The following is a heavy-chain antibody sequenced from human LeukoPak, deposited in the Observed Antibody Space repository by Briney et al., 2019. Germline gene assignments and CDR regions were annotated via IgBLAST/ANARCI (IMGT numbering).Heavy chain of an antibody. Sequence: PSETLSLTCTVSGASVSSSSYCWGWIRQPPGKGLEWIGSIYYSGSTYYNPSLESRVTISVDTSKNQFSLKLSSVTAADTAVYYCARRMATEIDYWGQGTLVTVSS. V-gene: IGHV4-39*01. D-gene: IGHD5-24*01. CDR3: ARRMATEIDY. CDR2: IYYSGST. J-gene: IGHJ4*02. CDR1: GASVSSSSYC.